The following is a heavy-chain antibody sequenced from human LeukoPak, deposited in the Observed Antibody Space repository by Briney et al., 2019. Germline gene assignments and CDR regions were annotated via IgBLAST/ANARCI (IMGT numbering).Heavy chain of an antibody. CDR1: GYTLTELS. CDR2: FDPEDGET. CDR3: ATTDTIFGVVTENWFDP. Sequence: GASVKVSCKVSGYTLTELSMHWVRRAPGKGLEWMGGFDPEDGETIYAQKFQGRVTMTEDTSTDTAYMELSSLRSEDTAVYYCATTDTIFGVVTENWFDPWGQGTLVTVSS. J-gene: IGHJ5*02. D-gene: IGHD3-3*01. V-gene: IGHV1-24*01.